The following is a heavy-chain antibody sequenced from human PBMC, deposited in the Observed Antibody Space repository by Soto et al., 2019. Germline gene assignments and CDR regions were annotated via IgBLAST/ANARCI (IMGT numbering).Heavy chain of an antibody. CDR2: IYYYGST. Sequence: PSETLSLTCTVSGGSISSSSYYWGWIRQPPGKGLEWIGSIYYYGSTYYTPSLKSRVTISVDTSSNQFSLRLNSVTAADTAVYYCARQDIVSTIMADSWGRGTLVTVSS. CDR1: GGSISSSSYY. CDR3: ARQDIVSTIMADS. J-gene: IGHJ4*02. V-gene: IGHV4-39*01. D-gene: IGHD5-12*01.